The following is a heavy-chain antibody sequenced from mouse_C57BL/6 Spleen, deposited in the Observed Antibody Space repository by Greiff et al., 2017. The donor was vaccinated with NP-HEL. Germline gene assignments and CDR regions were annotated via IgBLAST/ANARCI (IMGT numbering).Heavy chain of an antibody. V-gene: IGHV1-64*01. CDR2: IHPNSGST. Sequence: VQLQQSGAELVKPGASVKLSCKASGYTFTSYWMHWVKQRPGQGLEWIGMIHPNSGSTNYNEKFKSKATLTVDKSSSTAYMQLSSLTSEDSAVYYCARTFYYGSSYEAWFAYWGQGTLVTVSA. CDR3: ARTFYYGSSYEAWFAY. CDR1: GYTFTSYW. J-gene: IGHJ3*01. D-gene: IGHD1-1*01.